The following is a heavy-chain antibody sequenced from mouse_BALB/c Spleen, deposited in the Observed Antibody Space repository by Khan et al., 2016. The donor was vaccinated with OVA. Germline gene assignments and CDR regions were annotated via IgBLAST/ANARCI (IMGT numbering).Heavy chain of an antibody. Sequence: QVQLKESGPGLVAPSQSLSITCTISGFSLTNYGVHWVRQPPGKGLEWLAVIWRDGSTTYNSAIKSRLTITKDNSKSQVFLKMNSLQTDDTAIYFCARQPYYHYNVMDYWGQGTSVTVSS. CDR3: ARQPYYHYNVMDY. J-gene: IGHJ4*01. CDR2: IWRDGST. D-gene: IGHD2-10*01. V-gene: IGHV2-6-1*01. CDR1: GFSLTNYG.